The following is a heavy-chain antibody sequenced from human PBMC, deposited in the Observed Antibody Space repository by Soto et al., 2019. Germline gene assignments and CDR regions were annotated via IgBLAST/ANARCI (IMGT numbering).Heavy chain of an antibody. J-gene: IGHJ4*02. Sequence: LRLSCAASGITFTTYGMHWVRQTPGKGLEWVAVVSYDGSHKYYADSVKGRFTISRDDSKNTLYLQMNSLRVEDTADYYCAKEMYPRTVLDSSSPWGDYWGQGTLVTVS. V-gene: IGHV3-30*18. CDR1: GITFTTYG. CDR3: AKEMYPRTVLDSSSPWGDY. D-gene: IGHD6-6*01. CDR2: VSYDGSHK.